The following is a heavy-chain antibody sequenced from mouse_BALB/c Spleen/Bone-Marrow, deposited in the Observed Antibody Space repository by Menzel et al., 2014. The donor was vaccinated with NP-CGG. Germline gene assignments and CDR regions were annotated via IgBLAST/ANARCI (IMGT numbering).Heavy chain of an antibody. CDR1: GYSFTGYY. CDR2: ISCYNGAT. J-gene: IGHJ1*01. Sequence: LVKTGASVKLSCKASGYSFTGYYMHWVQQTHGKSLEWIGYISCYNGATSYNQKFKGKATFTVDTSSSTAYMQYNSLTSEDSAVNYCARGHCDVGYWDFDVWGAGTTGTGSS. CDR3: ARGHCDVGYWDFDV. V-gene: IGHV1S34*01. D-gene: IGHD2-13*01.